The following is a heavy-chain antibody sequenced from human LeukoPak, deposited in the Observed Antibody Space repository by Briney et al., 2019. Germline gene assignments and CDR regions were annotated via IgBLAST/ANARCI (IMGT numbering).Heavy chain of an antibody. Sequence: NPSETLSLTCTVSGGSVSSGSYYWSWIRQPPGKGLEWIGYIYYSGSTNYNPSLKSRVTISVDTSKNQFSLKLSSVTAADTAVYYCPIMITFGGVIVMDYWGQGTLVTVSS. CDR3: PIMITFGGVIVMDY. CDR1: GGSVSSGSYY. D-gene: IGHD3-16*02. V-gene: IGHV4-61*01. J-gene: IGHJ4*02. CDR2: IYYSGST.